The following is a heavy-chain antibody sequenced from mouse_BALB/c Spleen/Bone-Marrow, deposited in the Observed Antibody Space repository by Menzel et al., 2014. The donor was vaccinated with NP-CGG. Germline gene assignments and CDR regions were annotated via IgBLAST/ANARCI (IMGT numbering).Heavy chain of an antibody. CDR3: ARGTFDY. CDR2: INPSNGRT. V-gene: IGHV1S81*02. J-gene: IGHJ2*01. CDR1: GYTFTSYW. Sequence: VQLQQSGAEPVKPGASAKLSCKASGYTFTSYWMHWVKQRPGQGLEWIGEINPSNGRTNYNEKFKSKATLTVDKSSSTAYMQLSSLTSEDSAVYYCARGTFDYWGQGTTLTVSS.